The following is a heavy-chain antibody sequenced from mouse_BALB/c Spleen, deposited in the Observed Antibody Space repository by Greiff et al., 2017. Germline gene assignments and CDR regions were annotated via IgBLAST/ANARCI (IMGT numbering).Heavy chain of an antibody. V-gene: IGHV5-4*02. CDR2: ISDGGSYT. CDR1: GFTFSDYY. CDR3: AREPPFAY. J-gene: IGHJ3*01. Sequence: EVQLVESGGGLVKPGGSLKLSCAASGFTFSDYYMYWVRQTPEKRLEWVATISDGGSYTYYPDSVKGRFTISRDNAKNNLYLQMSSLKSEDTAMYYCAREPPFAYWGQGTLVTVSA.